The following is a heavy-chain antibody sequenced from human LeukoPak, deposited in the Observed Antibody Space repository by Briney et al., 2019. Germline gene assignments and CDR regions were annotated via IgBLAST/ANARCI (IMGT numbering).Heavy chain of an antibody. Sequence: PSETLSLTCAVYGGSFSGYYWSWIRQPPGKGLEWIGEINHSGSTNYNPSLKSRVTISVDTSKNQFSLKLSSVTAADTAVYYCARRQGGSGSYYSRYYYYMDVWGKGTTVTVSS. CDR1: GGSFSGYY. D-gene: IGHD3-10*01. V-gene: IGHV4-34*01. CDR2: INHSGST. J-gene: IGHJ6*03. CDR3: ARRQGGSGSYYSRYYYYMDV.